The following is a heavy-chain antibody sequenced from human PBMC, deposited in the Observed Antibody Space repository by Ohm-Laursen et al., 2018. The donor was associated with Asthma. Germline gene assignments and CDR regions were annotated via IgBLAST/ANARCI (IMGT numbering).Heavy chain of an antibody. CDR1: GYTFTSYA. V-gene: IGHV7-4-1*02. CDR3: ARVRVVPAAMRSYYYGMDV. D-gene: IGHD2-2*01. Sequence: ASVKVSCKASGYTFTSYAMNWVRQAPGQGLEWMGWINTNTGNPTYAQGFTGRFVFSLDTSVSTAYLQISSLKAEDTAVYYCARVRVVPAAMRSYYYGMDVWGQGTTVTVSS. J-gene: IGHJ6*02. CDR2: INTNTGNP.